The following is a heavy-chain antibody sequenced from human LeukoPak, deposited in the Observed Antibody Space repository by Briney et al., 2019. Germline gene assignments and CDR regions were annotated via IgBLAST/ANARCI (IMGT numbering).Heavy chain of an antibody. Sequence: ASVKVSCKASGYTFTTYYIHWVRQAPGQGLEWMGIINPSGGGTSYAQKFQGRVTMTRDTSTSTVYMELNSLRSEDTAVYHCARDPGGGYCSGGSCYAFDYWGQGTLVTASS. V-gene: IGHV1-46*01. CDR3: ARDPGGGYCSGGSCYAFDY. CDR2: INPSGGGT. J-gene: IGHJ4*02. D-gene: IGHD2-15*01. CDR1: GYTFTTYY.